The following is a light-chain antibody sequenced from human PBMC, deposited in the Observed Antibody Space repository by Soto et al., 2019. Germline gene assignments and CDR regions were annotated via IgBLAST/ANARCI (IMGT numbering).Light chain of an antibody. CDR3: QQSYSTPT. J-gene: IGKJ1*01. V-gene: IGKV3-11*01. Sequence: EIVLTQSPVTLSLSPGERATLSCRASQSVSRYLAWYQQKPDQAPRLLIYDAFNRATGIPARFSGSGSGTDFTLTISSLQPEDFATYYCQQSYSTPTFGQGTKVDIK. CDR2: DAF. CDR1: QSVSRY.